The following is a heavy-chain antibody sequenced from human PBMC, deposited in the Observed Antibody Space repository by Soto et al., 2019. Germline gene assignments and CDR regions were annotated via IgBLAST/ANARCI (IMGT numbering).Heavy chain of an antibody. CDR2: ISHSGST. CDR1: GGSFSGYY. D-gene: IGHD3-3*01. Sequence: SETLSLTCAVYGGSFSGYYWSWIRQPPGKGLEWIGEISHSGSTNYNPSLKSRVTISVDTSKNQFSLKLSSVTAADTAVYYCARGPYYDFWSGLPPGDNWFDPWGQGTLVTVSS. V-gene: IGHV4-34*01. J-gene: IGHJ5*02. CDR3: ARGPYYDFWSGLPPGDNWFDP.